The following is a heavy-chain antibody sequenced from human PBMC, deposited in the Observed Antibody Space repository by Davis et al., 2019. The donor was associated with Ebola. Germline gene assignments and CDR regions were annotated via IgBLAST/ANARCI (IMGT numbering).Heavy chain of an antibody. Sequence: ASVKVSCKASGYTFTSYGISWVRQAPGQGLEWMGWISAYNGNTNYAQKLQGRVTMTTDTSTSTAYMELRSLRSDDTAVYYCARGARGFVVVTKYGMDVWGQGTTVTVSS. CDR3: ARGARGFVVVTKYGMDV. CDR2: ISAYNGNT. D-gene: IGHD2-21*02. CDR1: GYTFTSYG. V-gene: IGHV1-18*01. J-gene: IGHJ6*02.